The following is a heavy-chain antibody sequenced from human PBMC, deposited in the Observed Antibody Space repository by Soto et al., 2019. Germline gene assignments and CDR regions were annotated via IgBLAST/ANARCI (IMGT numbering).Heavy chain of an antibody. CDR3: ASRWRATHVDDAFDI. J-gene: IGHJ3*02. D-gene: IGHD3-10*02. CDR1: GYTFTSCG. CDR2: ISAYNGNT. V-gene: IGHV1-18*01. Sequence: ASVKVSCKASGYTFTSCGISWVRQAPGQGLEWMGWISAYNGNTNYAQKLQGRVTMTTDTSTSTAYMELRSLRSDDTAVYYCASRWRATHVDDAFDIWGQGTMVTVSS.